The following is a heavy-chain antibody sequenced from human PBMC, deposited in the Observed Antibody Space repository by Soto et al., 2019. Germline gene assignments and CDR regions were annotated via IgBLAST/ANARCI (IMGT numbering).Heavy chain of an antibody. J-gene: IGHJ4*02. V-gene: IGHV3-30*18. CDR1: GFTFSSYG. Sequence: QVQLVESGGGVVHPGRSLRLPCAASGFTFSSYGMHWVRQAPGKGLEWVAVISYDGSNKYNADSVKGRFTISIDKSKNTLYLQMNSLRAEDTAVYYCAKEAGEQAFDYWGQGTLVNVSS. D-gene: IGHD1-26*01. CDR2: ISYDGSNK. CDR3: AKEAGEQAFDY.